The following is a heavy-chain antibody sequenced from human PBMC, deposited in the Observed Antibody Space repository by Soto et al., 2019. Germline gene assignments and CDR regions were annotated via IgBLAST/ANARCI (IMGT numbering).Heavy chain of an antibody. CDR1: GGTFSSYA. V-gene: IGHV1-69*13. CDR2: IIPIFGTA. Sequence: GASVKVSCKASGGTFSSYAISWVRQAPGQGLEWMGGIIPIFGTANYAQKFQGRVTITADESTSTAYMELSSLRSEDTAVYYCASTYYDSSGYYYNGMDVWGQGTTVTVPS. D-gene: IGHD3-22*01. J-gene: IGHJ6*02. CDR3: ASTYYDSSGYYYNGMDV.